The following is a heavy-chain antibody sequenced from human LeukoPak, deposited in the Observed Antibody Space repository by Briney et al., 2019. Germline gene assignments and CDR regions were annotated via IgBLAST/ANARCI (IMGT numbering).Heavy chain of an antibody. Sequence: PGGSLRLSCTASGFTFGDYAMSWVRQAPGKGLEWVGFIRSKAYGGTTEYAASVKGRFTISRDDSKSIAYLQMNSLKTEDTAVYYCTSQGGRIGTMIVVDMDVWGQGTTVTVSS. CDR1: GFTFGDYA. CDR3: TSQGGRIGTMIVVDMDV. J-gene: IGHJ6*02. V-gene: IGHV3-49*04. CDR2: IRSKAYGGTT. D-gene: IGHD3-22*01.